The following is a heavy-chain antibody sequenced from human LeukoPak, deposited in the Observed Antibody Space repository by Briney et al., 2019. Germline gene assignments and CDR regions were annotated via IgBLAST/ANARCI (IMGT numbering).Heavy chain of an antibody. Sequence: SETLSLTCTVSGYSISSGYYWGWIRPPPGKGLEWIGSIYHSGSTYYNPSLKSRVTISVDTSKNQFSLKLSSVTAADTAVYYCARVWFGEGVVDYWGQGTLVTVSS. CDR2: IYHSGST. D-gene: IGHD3-10*01. V-gene: IGHV4-38-2*02. J-gene: IGHJ4*02. CDR1: GYSISSGYY. CDR3: ARVWFGEGVVDY.